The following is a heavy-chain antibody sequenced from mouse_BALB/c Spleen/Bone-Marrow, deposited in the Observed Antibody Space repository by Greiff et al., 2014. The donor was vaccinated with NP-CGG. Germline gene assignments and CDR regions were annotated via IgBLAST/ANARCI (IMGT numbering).Heavy chain of an antibody. J-gene: IGHJ2*01. CDR3: ARNYGSSYFDY. Sequence: VQLQQSGPGLVAPLQSLSITCTVSGFSLTSYGVNWVRQPPGKGLEWLGVIWAGGSTNYNSALMSRMSIRKDNSKSQVFLKMNSLQTDDTAMYYCARNYGSSYFDYWGQGTTLTVSS. D-gene: IGHD1-1*01. CDR1: GFSLTSYG. V-gene: IGHV2-9*02. CDR2: IWAGGST.